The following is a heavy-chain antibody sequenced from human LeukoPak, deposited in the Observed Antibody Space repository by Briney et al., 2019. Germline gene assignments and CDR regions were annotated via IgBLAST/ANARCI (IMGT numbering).Heavy chain of an antibody. CDR2: IYYSGST. CDR3: ARLSGYGLHYYYHMDV. Sequence: NPSETLSLTCGVYGGSFSDYYWGWIRQPPGKGLEWIGSIYYSGSTYYNPSLKSRVTISVDTSKNQFSLKLSSVTAADTAVYYCARLSGYGLHYYYHMDVWGKGTTVTVSS. CDR1: GGSFSDYY. V-gene: IGHV4-34*01. D-gene: IGHD5-12*01. J-gene: IGHJ6*03.